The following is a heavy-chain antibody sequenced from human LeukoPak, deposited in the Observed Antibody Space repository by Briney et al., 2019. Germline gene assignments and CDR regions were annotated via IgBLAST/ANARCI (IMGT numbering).Heavy chain of an antibody. D-gene: IGHD6-19*01. V-gene: IGHV1-69*13. Sequence: ASVTVSCTASGGTFSSYAISWVRQAPGQGLEWMGGIIPIFGTANYAQEFQGRVTITADESTSTAYMELSSLRSEDTAAYYCARDPYSSGWSQYFQHWGQGTLVTVSS. J-gene: IGHJ1*01. CDR2: IIPIFGTA. CDR1: GGTFSSYA. CDR3: ARDPYSSGWSQYFQH.